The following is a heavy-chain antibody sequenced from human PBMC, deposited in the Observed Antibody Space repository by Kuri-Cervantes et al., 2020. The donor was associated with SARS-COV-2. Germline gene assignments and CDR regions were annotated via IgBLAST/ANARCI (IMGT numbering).Heavy chain of an antibody. CDR3: ARHVGWGPAAIRYHYYYGKDV. D-gene: IGHD2-2*01. Sequence: LRLSCTVSGGTISSYYCSWIRQPPGKGLEWIGYIYYSGSTNYNPSFKSRVTISVDTSKNQFSLKMSSVTATDTAVYYRARHVGWGPAAIRYHYYYGKDVWEQGTPVTVSS. V-gene: IGHV4-59*08. CDR1: GGTISSYY. J-gene: IGHJ6*01. CDR2: IYYSGST.